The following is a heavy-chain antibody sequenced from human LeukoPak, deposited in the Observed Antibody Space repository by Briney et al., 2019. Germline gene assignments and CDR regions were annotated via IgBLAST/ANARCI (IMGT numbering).Heavy chain of an antibody. CDR3: ARIAARSR. CDR2: IFHSGSV. V-gene: IGHV4-38-2*02. CDR1: GYSISSDYF. Sequence: SETLSLTCIVSGYSISSDYFWGLVRQPPGKGLEWIGSIFHSGSVYYNPSLKSRVTISVDPSKNRFSLKLTSVTAADTAVYYCARIAARSRWGQGTLVTVSS. J-gene: IGHJ4*02. D-gene: IGHD6-6*01.